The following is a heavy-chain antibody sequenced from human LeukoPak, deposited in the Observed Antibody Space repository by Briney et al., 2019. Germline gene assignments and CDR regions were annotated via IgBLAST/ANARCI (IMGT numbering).Heavy chain of an antibody. Sequence: SETLSLTCTVSGGSISSYYWSWIRQPPGKGLEWVGYIYNSGSTNYNPSIRSRVTMSLATSKNQISLKLSSVTAADTAMYYCARSTMVNTATGWFDPWGQGTLVTVSS. CDR1: GGSISSYY. CDR3: ARSTMVNTATGWFDP. D-gene: IGHD4/OR15-4a*01. CDR2: IYNSGST. J-gene: IGHJ5*02. V-gene: IGHV4-59*12.